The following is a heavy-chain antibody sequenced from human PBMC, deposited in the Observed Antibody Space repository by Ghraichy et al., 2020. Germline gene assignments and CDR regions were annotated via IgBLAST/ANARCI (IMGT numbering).Heavy chain of an antibody. Sequence: SGPTLVKPTQTLTLTCTFSGFSLTTSGMCVSWIRQPPGKALEWLARIDWDDDKYYSTSLKTRLTISKDTSKNQVVLTMTNMDPVDTATYYCTRTAGDNSRRNYFDYWGQGTLVTVSS. CDR1: GFSLTTSGMC. V-gene: IGHV2-70*11. CDR2: IDWDDDK. J-gene: IGHJ4*02. CDR3: TRTAGDNSRRNYFDY. D-gene: IGHD4-23*01.